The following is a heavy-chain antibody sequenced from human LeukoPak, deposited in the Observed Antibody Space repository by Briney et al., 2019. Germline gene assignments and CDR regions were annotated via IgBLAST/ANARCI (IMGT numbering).Heavy chain of an antibody. V-gene: IGHV1-2*02. CDR2: INPNSGGT. J-gene: IGHJ5*02. D-gene: IGHD3-10*01. CDR1: GYTFTGYY. CDR3: ARKGGGTMVRYNWFDP. Sequence: GASVKVSCKASGYTFTGYYKHWVRQAPGQGLEWMGWINPNSGGTNYAQKFQGRVTMTRDTSISTAYMELSRLRSDDTAVYYCARKGGGTMVRYNWFDPWGQGTLVTVSS.